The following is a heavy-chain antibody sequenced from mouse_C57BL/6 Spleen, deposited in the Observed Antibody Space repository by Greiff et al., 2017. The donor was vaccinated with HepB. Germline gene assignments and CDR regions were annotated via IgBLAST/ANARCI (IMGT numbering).Heavy chain of an antibody. Sequence: EVQRVESGEGLVKPGGSLKLSCAASGFTFSSYAMSWVRQTPEKRLEWVAYISSGGDYIYYADTVKGRFTISRDNARNTLYLQMSRLKSEDTAMYYCTRAPGTWAWFAYWGQGTLVTVSA. CDR3: TRAPGTWAWFAY. CDR1: GFTFSSYA. V-gene: IGHV5-9-1*02. D-gene: IGHD4-1*01. CDR2: ISSGGDYI. J-gene: IGHJ3*01.